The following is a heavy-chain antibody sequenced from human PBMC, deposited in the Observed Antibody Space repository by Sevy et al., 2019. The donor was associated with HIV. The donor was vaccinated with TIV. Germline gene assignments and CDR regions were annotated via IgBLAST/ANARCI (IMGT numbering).Heavy chain of an antibody. V-gene: IGHV3-15*01. CDR3: TTDPPTYYDFWSGSFSGY. J-gene: IGHJ4*02. D-gene: IGHD3-3*01. CDR2: RKSKTDGGTT. CDR1: GFTFSNAW. Sequence: GGSLRLSCAASGFTFSNAWMSWVRRAPGKGLEWVGHRKSKTDGGTTGYAAPVKGRFTISRDDSKNTLYLQMNSLKTEDTAVYYCTTDPPTYYDFWSGSFSGYWGQGTLVTVSS.